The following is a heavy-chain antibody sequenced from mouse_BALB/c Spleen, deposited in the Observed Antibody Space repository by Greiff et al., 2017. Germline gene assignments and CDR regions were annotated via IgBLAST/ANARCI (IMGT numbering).Heavy chain of an antibody. V-gene: IGHV5-12-1*01. CDR2: ISSGGGST. Sequence: EVKLVESGGGLVKPGGSLKLSCAASGFAFSSYDMSWVRQTPEKRLEWVAYISSGGGSTYYPDTVKGRFTISRDNAKNTLYLQMSSLKSEDTAMYYCASHYDGYFAYWGQGTLVTVSA. J-gene: IGHJ3*01. CDR3: ASHYDGYFAY. D-gene: IGHD2-3*01. CDR1: GFAFSSYD.